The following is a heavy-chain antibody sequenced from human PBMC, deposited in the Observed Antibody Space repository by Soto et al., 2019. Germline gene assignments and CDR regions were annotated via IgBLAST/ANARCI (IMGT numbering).Heavy chain of an antibody. CDR1: GFTFNSYW. Sequence: EGQLVESGGGLVQPGESLRLSCAGSGFTFNSYWMSWVRQAPGKGLEWVAKVQQDGSEKYYVDSVKGRFTISRDNSKNSVHLKMNSMNVDDTGEYYCARGGLHRSGYEYYYYYYGLDVWGQGTTVTVAS. CDR3: ARGGLHRSGYEYYYYYYGLDV. CDR2: VQQDGSEK. V-gene: IGHV3-7*03. J-gene: IGHJ6*02. D-gene: IGHD5-12*01.